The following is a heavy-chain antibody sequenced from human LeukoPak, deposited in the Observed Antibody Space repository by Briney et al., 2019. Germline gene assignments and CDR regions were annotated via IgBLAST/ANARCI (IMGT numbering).Heavy chain of an antibody. V-gene: IGHV3-7*01. CDR1: GFTFSSHW. D-gene: IGHD3-3*01. CDR3: ASPEWLPDSIDI. CDR2: IKEDGSEK. J-gene: IGHJ3*02. Sequence: GSLRLSCAASGFTFSSHWMSWGRQAPGKGLEWVANIKEDGSEKYYVDSVKGRFTISRDNAKNSLYLQMNSLRAEDTAVYYCASPEWLPDSIDIWGQGTMVTVSS.